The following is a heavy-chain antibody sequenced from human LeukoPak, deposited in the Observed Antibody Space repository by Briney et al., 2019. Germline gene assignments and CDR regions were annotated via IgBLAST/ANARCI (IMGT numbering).Heavy chain of an antibody. Sequence: GRSLRLSCAASGFTLSSYGMHWVRQAPGKGLEWVAVIWYDGSNKYYADSVKGRFTISRDNSKNTLYLQMNSLRAEDTAVYYCARDLDSGVVYNYDYWGQGTLVTVSS. CDR2: IWYDGSNK. CDR1: GFTLSSYG. V-gene: IGHV3-33*01. J-gene: IGHJ4*02. CDR3: ARDLDSGVVYNYDY. D-gene: IGHD3-10*01.